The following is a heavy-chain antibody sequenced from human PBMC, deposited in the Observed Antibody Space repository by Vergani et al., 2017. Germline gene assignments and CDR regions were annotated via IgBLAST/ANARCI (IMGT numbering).Heavy chain of an antibody. CDR1: GDSISPYF. Sequence: QVQLHESGPGLVKPSETLSLTCTVPGDSISPYFWTWIRQPPGQGLEWIGYISYSGDTNCAPSLKSRVSISLDTSKNQFSLQVNSVTPSDTAVYYCARGGWLVPDVWGQGTLVTVSS. CDR2: ISYSGDT. CDR3: ARGGWLVPDV. D-gene: IGHD2-21*02. J-gene: IGHJ4*02. V-gene: IGHV4-59*01.